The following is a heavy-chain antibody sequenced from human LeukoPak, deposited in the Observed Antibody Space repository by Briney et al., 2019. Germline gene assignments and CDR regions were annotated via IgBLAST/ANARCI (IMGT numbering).Heavy chain of an antibody. Sequence: TVNVSCKASGYTFTSYGITWVRQAPGQGLEWMGWISAYNGNTNYAQKLQGRVTMTTDISTSTAYMELRSLRSDDTAVYYCARGGGAAADYSYYYMDVWGKGTTVTVSS. CDR1: GYTFTSYG. D-gene: IGHD6-13*01. CDR2: ISAYNGNT. J-gene: IGHJ6*03. CDR3: ARGGGAAADYSYYYMDV. V-gene: IGHV1-18*01.